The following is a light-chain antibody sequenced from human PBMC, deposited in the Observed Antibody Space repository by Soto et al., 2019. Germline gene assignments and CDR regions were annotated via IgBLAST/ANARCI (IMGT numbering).Light chain of an antibody. Sequence: QSALTQPPSASGSPGQSVTISCTGTSSDVGGYNYVSWYQQHPGKAPKLIIYEVYKWPSGVPDRFSGSKSGNTAALTVSGLQAEDEADYYCSPYVGTNSYVFGTGTKLTVL. CDR2: EVY. CDR1: SSDVGGYNY. J-gene: IGLJ1*01. V-gene: IGLV2-8*01. CDR3: SPYVGTNSYV.